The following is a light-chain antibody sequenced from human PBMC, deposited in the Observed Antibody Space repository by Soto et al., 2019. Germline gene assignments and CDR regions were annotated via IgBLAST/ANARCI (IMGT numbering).Light chain of an antibody. V-gene: IGKV3-20*01. Sequence: EILLTQSPGPLSLSPGDRATLSCRASQSLANTFLAWYQPKSGQSPRLLIYGASDRAADIPDRFTGSGSGADFTLTISRQEPEDGAVYFCHQYGTLPISVGGGTNVEIK. CDR2: GAS. J-gene: IGKJ4*01. CDR3: HQYGTLPIS. CDR1: QSLANTF.